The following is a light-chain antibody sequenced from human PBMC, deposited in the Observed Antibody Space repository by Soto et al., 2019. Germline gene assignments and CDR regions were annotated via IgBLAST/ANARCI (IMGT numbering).Light chain of an antibody. Sequence: DIQMPQSPSSLSASVGDRVTITCQASQDIKNYLNWYQQKSGKAPKLLIYDAYSLESGVPSRFSGRRSGTEFTLTIAGLQPEDFATYYCQQYESYSPLTFGGGTKVDIK. CDR2: DAY. CDR1: QDIKNY. J-gene: IGKJ4*01. V-gene: IGKV1-5*01. CDR3: QQYESYSPLT.